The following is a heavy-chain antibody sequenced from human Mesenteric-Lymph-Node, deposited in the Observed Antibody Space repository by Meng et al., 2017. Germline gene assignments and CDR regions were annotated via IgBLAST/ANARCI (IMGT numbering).Heavy chain of an antibody. CDR1: GYTFTHYA. D-gene: IGHD1-26*01. Sequence: ASVKVSCKASGYTFTHYAMNWVRQAPGQGLEGMGCINTNTGNPTYAQGFTGRIVFSLDTSVSTTYLQINSLEAEDTAVYFCVLGPTAAAFDYWGQGTLVTVSS. V-gene: IGHV7-4-1*02. J-gene: IGHJ4*02. CDR2: INTNTGNP. CDR3: VLGPTAAAFDY.